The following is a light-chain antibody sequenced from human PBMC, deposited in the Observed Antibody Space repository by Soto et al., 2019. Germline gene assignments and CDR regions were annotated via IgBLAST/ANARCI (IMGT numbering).Light chain of an antibody. J-gene: IGKJ5*01. CDR1: QGISSTS. Sequence: EIVLTQSPGTLSLSLGERATLSCRASQGISSTSLAWYQQKPGQAPRLLIYGASTRATGIPDRFSGSESGTDFTLTISRLEPEDFVVYYCQQYGNSPFTFGQGTRLEIK. CDR2: GAS. V-gene: IGKV3-20*01. CDR3: QQYGNSPFT.